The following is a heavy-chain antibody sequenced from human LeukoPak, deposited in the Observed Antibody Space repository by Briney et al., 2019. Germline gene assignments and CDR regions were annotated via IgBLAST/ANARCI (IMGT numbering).Heavy chain of an antibody. D-gene: IGHD3-9*01. CDR3: ARDMRYDIFTDYYYNWFDP. V-gene: IGHV4-34*01. Sequence: SETLSLTCAVYGGSFSGYYWSWIRQPPGKGLEWIGEINHSGSTNYNPSLKSRVTISVDTSKNQFSLKLSSVTAADTAVYYCARDMRYDIFTDYYYNWFDPWGQGTLVTVSS. CDR1: GGSFSGYY. CDR2: INHSGST. J-gene: IGHJ5*02.